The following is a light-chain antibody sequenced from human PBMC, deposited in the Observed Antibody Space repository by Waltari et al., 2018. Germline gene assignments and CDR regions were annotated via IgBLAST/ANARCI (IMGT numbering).Light chain of an antibody. Sequence: DIVMTQSPDSLTVSLGERATINCKSSQSVINSADNKNTLAWYQQKAGKPPKLFIYWASTRESGVPDRFSGSGSGTDFTLTISSLQAEDVAVYYCQQYYRVPFTFGPGTKVDIK. V-gene: IGKV4-1*01. CDR1: QSVINSADNKNT. CDR2: WAS. J-gene: IGKJ3*01. CDR3: QQYYRVPFT.